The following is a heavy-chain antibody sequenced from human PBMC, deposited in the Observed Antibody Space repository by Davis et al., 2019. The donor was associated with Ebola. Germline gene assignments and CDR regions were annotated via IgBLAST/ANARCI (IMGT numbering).Heavy chain of an antibody. D-gene: IGHD5-18*01. V-gene: IGHV6-1*01. Sequence: SQTLSLTCAISRDSVSSNSAAWNWTRQSPSRGLEWPGRTYYRSKWYNDYAVSVKSRITINPDTSKNQFSLQLNSGTPEDTAVYYCARDTAMVPFDYWGQGTLVTVSS. CDR3: ARDTAMVPFDY. CDR2: TYYRSKWYN. CDR1: RDSVSSNSAA. J-gene: IGHJ4*02.